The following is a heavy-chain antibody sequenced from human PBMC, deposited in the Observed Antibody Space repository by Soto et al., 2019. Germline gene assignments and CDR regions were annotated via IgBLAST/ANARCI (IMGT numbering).Heavy chain of an antibody. V-gene: IGHV1-69*01. CDR1: GGTFSSYA. D-gene: IGHD3-10*01. CDR3: ARVGDVLLWFGVSYSSGAFDI. J-gene: IGHJ3*02. CDR2: IIPIFGTA. Sequence: QVQLVQSGAEVKKPGSSVKVSCKASGGTFSSYAISWVRQAPGQGLEWMGGIIPIFGTANYAQKFQGRVTITADESTSTAYMELSSLRSEDTAVYYCARVGDVLLWFGVSYSSGAFDIWGQGTMVTVSS.